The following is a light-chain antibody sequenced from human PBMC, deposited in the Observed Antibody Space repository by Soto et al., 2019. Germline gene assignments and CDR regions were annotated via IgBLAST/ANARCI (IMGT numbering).Light chain of an antibody. CDR1: QSISTS. V-gene: IGKV1-5*03. CDR3: QHYNTYSPT. J-gene: IGKJ1*01. Sequence: DTQMTQSPSTLSASVGDRVTITCRASQSISTSMAWYQQRPGTAPKLLIYKTSTLESGVPSRFRGSGSGTEFTLTISSLQPDDFATYYCQHYNTYSPTFGQGTKVQVK. CDR2: KTS.